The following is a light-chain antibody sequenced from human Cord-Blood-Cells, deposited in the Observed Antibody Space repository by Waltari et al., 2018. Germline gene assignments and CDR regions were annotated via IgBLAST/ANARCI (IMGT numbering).Light chain of an antibody. CDR1: QSVSSN. J-gene: IGKJ2*01. CDR3: QQYNNWPMYT. Sequence: IVITLSPATLSVSPGERATRPCSASQSVSSNLAWYQQKTGQAPRLLIYGASTRATGIPARFSSSGSGTEFTLTISSMQSEDFAVYYCQQYNNWPMYTFGQGTKLEIK. CDR2: GAS. V-gene: IGKV3-15*01.